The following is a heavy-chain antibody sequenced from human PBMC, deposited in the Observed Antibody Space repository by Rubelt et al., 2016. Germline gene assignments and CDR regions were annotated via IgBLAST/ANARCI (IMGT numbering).Heavy chain of an antibody. Sequence: EVQLLESGGGLVQPGESLRLSCAASGFTFSSYAMTWVRQAPGKGLEWVSVMCGSTSSTYYADSVKGRFTISRENSKNTLYLQMNSLTVEDTAVYYCAKSSGGSCYSSVDYWGQGTLVTVSS. CDR3: AKSSGGSCYSSVDY. V-gene: IGHV3-23*01. CDR2: MCGSTSST. D-gene: IGHD2-15*01. J-gene: IGHJ4*02. CDR1: GFTFSSYA.